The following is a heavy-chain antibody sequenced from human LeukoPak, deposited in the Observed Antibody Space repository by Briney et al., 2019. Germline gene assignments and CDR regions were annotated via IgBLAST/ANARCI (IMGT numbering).Heavy chain of an antibody. D-gene: IGHD4-23*01. CDR1: GFNVITNY. J-gene: IGHJ4*02. V-gene: IGHV3-53*01. CDR3: AREWHDYGGDSGGY. Sequence: GGSLRLSCAASGFNVITNYMSWVRQAPGKGLEWVSVIYSGGGTFYADSVKGRFTISRDNAKNLLFLQMNSLRGDDTAVYYCAREWHDYGGDSGGYWGQGTLVTVSS. CDR2: IYSGGGT.